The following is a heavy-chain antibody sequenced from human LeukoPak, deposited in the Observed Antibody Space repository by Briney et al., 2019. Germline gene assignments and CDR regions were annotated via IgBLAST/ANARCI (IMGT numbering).Heavy chain of an antibody. J-gene: IGHJ4*02. D-gene: IGHD1-26*01. V-gene: IGHV5-51*01. CDR1: GYRFTNYW. CDR3: ARRRDLYSGSYYPFDY. Sequence: GESLKISCKGSGYRFTNYWIGWVRQMPGKGLEWMGIISPGDSETRYSPSFQGQVTISADKSISTAYLQWRSLKASDTAMYYCARRRDLYSGSYYPFDYWGQGTLVTVSS. CDR2: ISPGDSET.